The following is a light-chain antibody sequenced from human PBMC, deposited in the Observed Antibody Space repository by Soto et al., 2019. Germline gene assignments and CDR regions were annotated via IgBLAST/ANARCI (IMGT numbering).Light chain of an antibody. V-gene: IGKV3-15*01. CDR2: GAS. CDR1: QSIRRY. Sequence: IVLTQSPGTLSLSPGERTTLSCRASQSIRRYLAWYQKKHGQDHSLLIYGASTRATGVPDRFSCTGSGTEFNLTISSLKSDDYAVYYCQQSKSWPPIKIGYGTRLEI. J-gene: IGKJ5*01. CDR3: QQSKSWPPIK.